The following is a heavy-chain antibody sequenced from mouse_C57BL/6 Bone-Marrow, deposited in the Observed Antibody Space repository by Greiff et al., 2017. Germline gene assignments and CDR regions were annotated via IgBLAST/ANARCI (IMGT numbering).Heavy chain of an antibody. D-gene: IGHD1-1*01. CDR2: INPSSGYT. J-gene: IGHJ3*01. Sequence: VKLQESGAELARPGASVKMSCKASGYTFTSYTMHWVKQRPGQGLEWIGYINPSSGYTKYNQKFKDKATLTEDKSSSTAYMQLSSLTSEDSAVYYCARGYYYGSSSAWFAYWGQGTLVTVSA. CDR1: GYTFTSYT. CDR3: ARGYYYGSSSAWFAY. V-gene: IGHV1-4*01.